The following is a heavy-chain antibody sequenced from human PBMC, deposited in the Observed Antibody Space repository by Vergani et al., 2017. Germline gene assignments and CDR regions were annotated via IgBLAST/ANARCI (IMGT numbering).Heavy chain of an antibody. V-gene: IGHV4-31*03. Sequence: QVQLQESGPGLVKPSQTLSLTCTVSGGSISSGGYYWSWIRQPPGQGLEWIGYIYYSGSNYYNPSLKSRVTISVDTSKNQFSLKLSSVTAADTAVYYCARDLGIAAAGMGAVDIWGQGTMVTVSS. J-gene: IGHJ3*02. D-gene: IGHD6-13*01. CDR3: ARDLGIAAAGMGAVDI. CDR2: IYYSGSN. CDR1: GGSISSGGYY.